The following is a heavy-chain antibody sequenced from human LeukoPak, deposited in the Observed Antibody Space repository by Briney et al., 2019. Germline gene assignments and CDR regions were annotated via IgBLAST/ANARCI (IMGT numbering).Heavy chain of an antibody. V-gene: IGHV4-59*01. CDR1: GGSISSYY. J-gene: IGHJ4*02. CDR3: ARGGLVSAGTLDY. CDR2: IYYSGTT. D-gene: IGHD6-13*01. Sequence: SETLSLTCAVCGGSISSYYWNWIRQPPGKGLEWIGYIYYSGTTNYNPSLKSRVTISVDTSKNQFSLKLSSVTAADTAVYFCARGGLVSAGTLDYWGQGTLVTVSS.